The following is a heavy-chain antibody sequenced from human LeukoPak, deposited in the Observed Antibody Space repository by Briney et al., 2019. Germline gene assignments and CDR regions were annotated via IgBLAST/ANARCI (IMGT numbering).Heavy chain of an antibody. D-gene: IGHD5-12*01. CDR3: ARDQLAYSGYDTLFDY. CDR2: VAHDGSNK. CDR1: GFTFSSYA. J-gene: IGHJ4*02. Sequence: GGSLRLSCEASGFTFSSYAIHWVRQAPGKGLEWVAVVAHDGSNKYFADSVKGRFTISRDNSKNTLPLQMNSLRTEDTAIYYCARDQLAYSGYDTLFDYWGPGTLVTVSP. V-gene: IGHV3-30*04.